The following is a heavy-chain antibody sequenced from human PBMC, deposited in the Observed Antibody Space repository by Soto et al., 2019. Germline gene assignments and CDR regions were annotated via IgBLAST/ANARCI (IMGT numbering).Heavy chain of an antibody. CDR1: GGTFSSYA. CDR2: IIPIFGTA. J-gene: IGHJ6*02. V-gene: IGHV1-69*12. CDR3: ARIEDTAMVTTVPYYYYGMDV. D-gene: IGHD5-18*01. Sequence: QVQLVQSGAEVKKPGSSVKVSCKASGGTFSSYAISWVRQAPGQGLEWMGGIIPIFGTANYAQKFQGRVTITADESTSTDYMELSSLRSEDTAVYYCARIEDTAMVTTVPYYYYGMDVWGQGTTVTVSS.